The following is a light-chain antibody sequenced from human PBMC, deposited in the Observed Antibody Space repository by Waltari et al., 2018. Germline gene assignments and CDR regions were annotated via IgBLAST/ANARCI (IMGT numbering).Light chain of an antibody. J-gene: IGLJ2*01. CDR2: DKD. CDR3: GTWDSSLSEVV. Sequence: QSVLTQPPSLSAAPGQKVTISCSGSSSDIGTNYVSWYQQLPGTAPKLPVHDKDSRPSRMPDRFSGSQSGTSANLGITVLQTGDEADDFCGTWDSSLSEVVFGGGTKLTVL. V-gene: IGLV1-51*01. CDR1: SSDIGTNY.